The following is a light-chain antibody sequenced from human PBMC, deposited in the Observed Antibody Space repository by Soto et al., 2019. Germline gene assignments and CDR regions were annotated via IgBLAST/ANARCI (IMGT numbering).Light chain of an antibody. CDR3: TSYTSSIMRYV. CDR2: DVT. V-gene: IGLV2-14*01. CDR1: SSDVGGYNY. J-gene: IGLJ3*02. Sequence: QSALTQPASVSGSPGQSITISCTGSSSDVGGYNYVSWYQQEPGKAPKLMIYDVTNRPSGVSNRFFGSKSGNTAFLTISGLQAEDEADYYCTSYTSSIMRYVFGGGTKLTVL.